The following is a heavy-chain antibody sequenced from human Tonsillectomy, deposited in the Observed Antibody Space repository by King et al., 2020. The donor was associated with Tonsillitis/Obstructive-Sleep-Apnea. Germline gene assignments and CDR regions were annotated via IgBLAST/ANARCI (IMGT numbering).Heavy chain of an antibody. V-gene: IGHV3-23*04. Sequence: VQLVESGGGLVQPGGSLRLSCAASGITFSSYAMSWVRQAPGKGLEWVSTISGCGGSTYYADSVKGRFTISRDNSKNTLYLQMNSLRAEDTAVYYCAKAMVQGIIITSFDYWGQGTLVTVSS. CDR1: GITFSSYA. J-gene: IGHJ4*02. CDR2: ISGCGGST. CDR3: AKAMVQGIIITSFDY. D-gene: IGHD3-10*01.